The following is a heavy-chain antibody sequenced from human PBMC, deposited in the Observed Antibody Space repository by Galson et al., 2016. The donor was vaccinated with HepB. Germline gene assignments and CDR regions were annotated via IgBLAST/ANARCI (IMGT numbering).Heavy chain of an antibody. CDR2: INPNSGDT. CDR1: GYTFTGYY. Sequence: SVKVSCKASGYTFTGYYMQWVRQAPGQGLEWMGWINPNSGDTHYAEKFQGRVTMTRDTAISTAYMELNRLRSDDPAVYYGATSYWGYVYWGQGTLVTVSS. J-gene: IGHJ4*02. V-gene: IGHV1-2*02. CDR3: ATSYWGYVY. D-gene: IGHD5-12*01.